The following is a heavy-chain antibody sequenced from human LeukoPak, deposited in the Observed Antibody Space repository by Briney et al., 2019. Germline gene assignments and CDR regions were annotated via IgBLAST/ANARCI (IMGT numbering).Heavy chain of an antibody. J-gene: IGHJ3*02. Sequence: PGGSLRLSCAASGLTFSNHWLHWVRQAPGKGLVWVSRINSDGTSTIYADSVKGRFTISRDNAKSTVYLQMNSLRAEDTAVYYCARTGTGGDLDIWGQGTMVTVSS. CDR1: GLTFSNHW. D-gene: IGHD2-8*02. CDR2: INSDGTST. V-gene: IGHV3-74*01. CDR3: ARTGTGGDLDI.